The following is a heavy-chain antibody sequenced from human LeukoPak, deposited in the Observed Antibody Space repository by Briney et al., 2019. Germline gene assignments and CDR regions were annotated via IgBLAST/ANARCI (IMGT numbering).Heavy chain of an antibody. J-gene: IGHJ4*02. V-gene: IGHV1-18*01. D-gene: IGHD1-7*01. CDR1: GYTFTSYG. CDR2: ISAYNGNT. CDR3: ARDLKGNYPPDY. Sequence: ASVKVSCKASGYTFTSYGISWVRQAPGQGLEWMGWISAYNGNTNYAQKLQGRVTMTTDKSTSTASMELRSLRSDDTAVYYRARDLKGNYPPDYWGQGTLVTVSS.